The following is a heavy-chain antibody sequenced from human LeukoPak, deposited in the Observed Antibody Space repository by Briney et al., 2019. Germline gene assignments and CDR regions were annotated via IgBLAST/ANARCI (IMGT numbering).Heavy chain of an antibody. CDR3: AKYKTSSSWYNGDAFDI. CDR1: GFTFSSYD. J-gene: IGHJ3*02. D-gene: IGHD6-13*01. Sequence: GGSLRLSCAACGFTFSSYDMHWVRQATGKGLEWVSAIGTAGDTYYPGSVKGQFTISRENAKNSLYLQMNSLRAEDMALYYCAKYKTSSSWYNGDAFDIWGQGTMVTVSS. V-gene: IGHV3-13*03. CDR2: IGTAGDT.